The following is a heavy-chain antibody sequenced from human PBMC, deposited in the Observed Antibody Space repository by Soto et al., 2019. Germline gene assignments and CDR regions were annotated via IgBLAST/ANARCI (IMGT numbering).Heavy chain of an antibody. D-gene: IGHD2-2*01. CDR1: GYTFTNYA. J-gene: IGHJ6*04. CDR2: MNPDDGNT. CDR3: ARGGEGPAGMIHI. Sequence: QVQLVQSGAEVKKPGASVKVSCKAAGYTFTNYAGNWVRQATGQGLEWMGWMNPDDGNTDYAPKFQGRLTMTRDTAISTAYMELSSLRSEATDVYYCARGGEGPAGMIHIWGKGTTVTVSS. V-gene: IGHV1-8*01.